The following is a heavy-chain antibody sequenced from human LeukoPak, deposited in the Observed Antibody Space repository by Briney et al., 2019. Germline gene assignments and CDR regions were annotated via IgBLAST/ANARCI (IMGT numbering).Heavy chain of an antibody. V-gene: IGHV4-34*01. CDR2: INHSGST. CDR3: ARGPLYQVVAATLYYYYGMDV. D-gene: IGHD2-15*01. CDR1: GGSISSYY. J-gene: IGHJ6*02. Sequence: PSETLSLTCTVSGGSISSYYWSWIRQPPGKGLEWIGEINHSGSTNYNPSLKSRVTISVDTSKNQFSLKLSSVTAADTAVYYCARGPLYQVVAATLYYYYGMDVWGQGTTVTVSS.